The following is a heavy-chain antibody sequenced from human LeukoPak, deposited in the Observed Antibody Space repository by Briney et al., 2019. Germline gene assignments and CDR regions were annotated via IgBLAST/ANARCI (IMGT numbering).Heavy chain of an antibody. Sequence: GGSLRLSCAASGFTFSSYSMNWVRQAPGKGLEWVSSISSSSSYIYYADSVKGRFTISRDNAKNSLYLQMNSLRAEDTAVYYCASGTYYDFWSGYYPTIYYFDYWGQGTLVTVSS. J-gene: IGHJ4*02. CDR3: ASGTYYDFWSGYYPTIYYFDY. CDR2: ISSSSSYI. D-gene: IGHD3-3*01. CDR1: GFTFSSYS. V-gene: IGHV3-21*01.